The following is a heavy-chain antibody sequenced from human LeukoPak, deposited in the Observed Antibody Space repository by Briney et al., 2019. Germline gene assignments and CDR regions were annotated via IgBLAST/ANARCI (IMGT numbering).Heavy chain of an antibody. CDR3: ARDLYDILTGYDY. Sequence: GGSLRLSCAASGFTFSSYEMNWVRQAPGKGLGWVSYISSSGSTIYYADSVKGRFTISRDNAKNSLYLQMNSLRAEDTAVYYCARDLYDILTGYDYWGQGTLVTVSS. CDR1: GFTFSSYE. D-gene: IGHD3-9*01. J-gene: IGHJ4*02. CDR2: ISSSGSTI. V-gene: IGHV3-48*03.